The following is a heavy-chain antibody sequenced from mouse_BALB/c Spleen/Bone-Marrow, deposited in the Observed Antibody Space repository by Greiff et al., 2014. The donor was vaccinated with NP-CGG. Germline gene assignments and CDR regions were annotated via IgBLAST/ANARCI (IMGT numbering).Heavy chain of an antibody. V-gene: IGHV14-3*02. CDR1: GFNIKDTY. CDR2: IDPANGNT. Sequence: VQLQQPGAELVKPGASVKLSCTASGFNIKDTYMHWVKQRPEQGLEWIGRIDPANGNTKYDPKFQGKATITADTSSSTAYLQLSSLTSEDTAVYYCARSYGSSPFDYWGQGTTLTVSS. J-gene: IGHJ2*01. D-gene: IGHD1-1*01. CDR3: ARSYGSSPFDY.